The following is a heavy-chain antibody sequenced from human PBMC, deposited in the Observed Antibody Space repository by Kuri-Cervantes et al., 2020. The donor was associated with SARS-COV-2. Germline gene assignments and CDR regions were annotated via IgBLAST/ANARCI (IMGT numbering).Heavy chain of an antibody. CDR3: ARDGGNSYSDY. J-gene: IGHJ4*02. D-gene: IGHD4-23*01. Sequence: SLKISCAASGFTFDDYAMHWVRQAPGKGLEWVSGISWNSGSIGYADSVKGRFTISRDNAKNSLYLQMNSLGAEDTAVYFCARDGGNSYSDYWGQGTLVTVSS. V-gene: IGHV3-9*01. CDR1: GFTFDDYA. CDR2: ISWNSGSI.